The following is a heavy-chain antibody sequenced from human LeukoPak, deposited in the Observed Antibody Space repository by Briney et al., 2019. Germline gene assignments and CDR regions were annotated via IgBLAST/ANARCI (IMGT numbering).Heavy chain of an antibody. CDR1: GFTFSSYG. Sequence: SGGSLRLSCAASGFTFSSYGMHWVRQAPGKGLGWVAFIRYDGSNKYYAVSVKGRFTISRDNSKNTLYLQMNSLRAEDTAVYYCAKDRPGIVGATTPYYWGQGTLVTVSS. V-gene: IGHV3-30*02. CDR3: AKDRPGIVGATTPYY. D-gene: IGHD1-26*01. J-gene: IGHJ4*02. CDR2: IRYDGSNK.